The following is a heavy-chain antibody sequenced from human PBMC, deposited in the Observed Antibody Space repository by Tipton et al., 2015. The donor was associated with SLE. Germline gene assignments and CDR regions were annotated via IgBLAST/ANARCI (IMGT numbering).Heavy chain of an antibody. Sequence: TLSLTCAVYGGSISSSSSYYWAWIRQPPGKGVEWIGEINHRGSTNYNPSLKSRVTISVDTSKNQFSLKLSSGTAADTAVYYCARQSSLSDVWGQGTTVTVSS. CDR3: ARQSSLSDV. V-gene: IGHV4-34*01. CDR1: GGSISSSSSYY. D-gene: IGHD6-13*01. CDR2: INHRGST. J-gene: IGHJ6*02.